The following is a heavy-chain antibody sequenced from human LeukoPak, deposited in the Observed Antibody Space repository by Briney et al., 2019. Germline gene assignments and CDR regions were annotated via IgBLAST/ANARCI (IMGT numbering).Heavy chain of an antibody. CDR3: ARARAPLRYFDWY. D-gene: IGHD3-9*01. V-gene: IGHV4-59*01. CDR1: GGSISSYY. J-gene: IGHJ4*02. CDR2: IYYSGST. Sequence: SETLSLTCTVSGGSISSYYWSWTRQPPGKGLEWIGYIYYSGSTNYNPSLKSRVTISVDTSKNQFSLKLSSVTAADTAVYYCARARAPLRYFDWYWGQGTLVTVSS.